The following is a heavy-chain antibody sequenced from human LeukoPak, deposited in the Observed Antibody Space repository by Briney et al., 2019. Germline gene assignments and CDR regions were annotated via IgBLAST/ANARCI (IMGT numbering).Heavy chain of an antibody. Sequence: ASVKVSCKASGGTFSSYAISWVRQAPGQGLEWMGRIIPILGIANYAQKFQGRVTITADKSTSTAYMELSSLRSEDTAVYYCARLGQPNALDIWGQGTLVTVSS. J-gene: IGHJ3*02. V-gene: IGHV1-69*04. D-gene: IGHD7-27*01. CDR1: GGTFSSYA. CDR3: ARLGQPNALDI. CDR2: IIPILGIA.